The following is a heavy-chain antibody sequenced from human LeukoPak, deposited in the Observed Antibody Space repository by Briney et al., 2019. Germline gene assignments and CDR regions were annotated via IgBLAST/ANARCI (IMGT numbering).Heavy chain of an antibody. Sequence: SVKVSCKASGGTFSSYAISWVRQAPGQGLEWMGGIIPIFGTVNYAQKLQGRVTMTTDTSTSTAYMELRSLRSDDTAVYYCARGAGTDYWGQGTLVTVSS. CDR2: IIPIFGTV. CDR1: GGTFSSYA. J-gene: IGHJ4*02. D-gene: IGHD3-10*01. V-gene: IGHV1-69*05. CDR3: ARGAGTDY.